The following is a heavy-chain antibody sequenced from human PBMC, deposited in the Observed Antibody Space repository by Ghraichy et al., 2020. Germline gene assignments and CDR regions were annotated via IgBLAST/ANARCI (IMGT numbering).Heavy chain of an antibody. V-gene: IGHV4-59*08. Sequence: SETLSLTCTVSGGSINSYYWSWIRQPPGKGLEWIGYTYFTGSTNYNPSLKSRVTTSLDTSTKQFSLKLRSVTAADTAVYYCARRVAYCGGDCHFFESWGQGTLVTVSS. CDR3: ARRVAYCGGDCHFFES. CDR2: TYFTGST. J-gene: IGHJ4*02. CDR1: GGSINSYY. D-gene: IGHD2-21*01.